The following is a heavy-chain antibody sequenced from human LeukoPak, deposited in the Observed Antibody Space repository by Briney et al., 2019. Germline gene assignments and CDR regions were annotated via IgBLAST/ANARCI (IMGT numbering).Heavy chain of an antibody. CDR1: GYTFTDYY. J-gene: IGHJ4*02. CDR3: ARPAMDQVLDY. Sequence: ASLKVSCKASGYTFTDYYMHWVRQAPGQGLEWMGRINPNSGGTTYAQNFQGRVTMTRDTSIGTAYMELSRLTSDDTAVYYCARPAMDQVLDYWGQGTLVAVSS. CDR2: INPNSGGT. D-gene: IGHD3/OR15-3a*01. V-gene: IGHV1-2*06.